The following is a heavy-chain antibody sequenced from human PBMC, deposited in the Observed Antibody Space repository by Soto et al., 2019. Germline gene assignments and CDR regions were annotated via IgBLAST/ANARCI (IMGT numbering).Heavy chain of an antibody. CDR3: TNLLKWASDPSY. Sequence: GGSLRLSCAAAGFTFSSYAMSWVRQAPGRGLEWVSAISGGGHSTYYADSVKGRFTISRDNSKNTLYLQMNSLRVEDTAVYYCTNLLKWASDPSYWGQGTMVTVSS. J-gene: IGHJ4*02. CDR1: GFTFSSYA. V-gene: IGHV3-23*01. D-gene: IGHD1-26*01. CDR2: ISGGGHST.